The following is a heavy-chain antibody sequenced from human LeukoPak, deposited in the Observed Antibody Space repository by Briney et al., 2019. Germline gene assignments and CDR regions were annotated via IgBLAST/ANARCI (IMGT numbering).Heavy chain of an antibody. CDR3: ARGELRYFDWLLRGTYFDY. CDR1: GGSFSGYY. J-gene: IGHJ4*02. Sequence: KPSETLSLTCAVYGGSFSGYYWSWIRQPPGKGLEWIGKINHSGSTNYNPSLKSRVTISVDTSKNQFSLKLSSVTAADTAVYYCARGELRYFDWLLRGTYFDYWGQGTLVTVSS. V-gene: IGHV4-34*01. D-gene: IGHD3-9*01. CDR2: INHSGST.